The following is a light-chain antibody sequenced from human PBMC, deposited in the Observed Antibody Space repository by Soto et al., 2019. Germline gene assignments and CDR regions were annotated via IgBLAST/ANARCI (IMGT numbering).Light chain of an antibody. CDR3: HQRSNWPRT. J-gene: IGKJ2*01. V-gene: IGKV3-11*01. CDR2: DAS. CDR1: QSVSSY. Sequence: IVLTQSPATLPLSPGERATLSCRASQSVSSYLAWYQQKPGQAPRLLIYDASNRATGIPARFSGSGSGTDFTLTISSLEPEDFAVYYCHQRSNWPRTFGQGTKLEIK.